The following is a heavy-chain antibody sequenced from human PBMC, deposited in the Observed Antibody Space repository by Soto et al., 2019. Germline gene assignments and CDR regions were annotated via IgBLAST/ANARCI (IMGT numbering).Heavy chain of an antibody. J-gene: IGHJ4*02. Sequence: QVQLVQSGAEVKKPGSSVKVSCKASGGTFNSYIVNWVRQAPGQGLEWMGGIMPVFGTAKYAQKFQDRVTITAAKSTSKAYMELRGLKSEDTAVYYCARGLDQPPVGLYFDNWGQGTLVTVTS. V-gene: IGHV1-69*06. CDR3: ARGLDQPPVGLYFDN. CDR1: GGTFNSYI. D-gene: IGHD1-26*01. CDR2: IMPVFGTA.